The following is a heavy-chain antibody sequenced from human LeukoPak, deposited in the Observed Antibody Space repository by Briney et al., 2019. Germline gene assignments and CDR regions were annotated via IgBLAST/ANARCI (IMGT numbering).Heavy chain of an antibody. Sequence: GASVKVSCKASGYTFTSYDINWVRQATGQGLEWRGWMNPNSGNTGYAQKFQGRVTMTRNTSISTAYMELSSLRSEDTAVYYCARAGAVAGTYDAFDIWGQGTMVTVSS. CDR1: GYTFTSYD. J-gene: IGHJ3*02. CDR2: MNPNSGNT. V-gene: IGHV1-8*01. D-gene: IGHD6-19*01. CDR3: ARAGAVAGTYDAFDI.